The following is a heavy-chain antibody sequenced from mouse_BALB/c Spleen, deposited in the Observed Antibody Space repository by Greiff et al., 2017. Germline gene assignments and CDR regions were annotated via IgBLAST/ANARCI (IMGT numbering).Heavy chain of an antibody. D-gene: IGHD1-1*01. CDR1: GFTFSSYT. CDR3: AREDYYGSSYGAMDY. J-gene: IGHJ4*01. V-gene: IGHV5-9*03. Sequence: EVKVVESGGGLVKPGGSLKLSCAASGFTFSSYTMSWVRQTPEKRLEWVATISSGGGNTYYPDSVKGRFTISRDNAKNNLYLQMSSLRSEDTALYYCAREDYYGSSYGAMDYWGQGTSVTVSS. CDR2: ISSGGGNT.